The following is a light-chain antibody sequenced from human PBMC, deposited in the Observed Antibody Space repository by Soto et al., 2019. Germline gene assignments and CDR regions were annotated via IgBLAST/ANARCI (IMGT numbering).Light chain of an antibody. J-gene: IGKJ4*01. Sequence: IGRTHSPATLSFSPGEXATLXCRXSQSVSSNLAWYQQKPGQAPRLLIYGASTRATGIPARFSGSGSGTEFTLTISSLQSEDFAVYYCQQYNNWPPLTFGGGTKVDIK. CDR3: QQYNNWPPLT. CDR1: QSVSSN. CDR2: GAS. V-gene: IGKV3-15*01.